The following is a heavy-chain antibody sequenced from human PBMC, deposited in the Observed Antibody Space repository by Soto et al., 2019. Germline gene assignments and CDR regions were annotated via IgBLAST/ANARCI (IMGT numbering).Heavy chain of an antibody. CDR1: GYTFTSYG. CDR2: ISAYNGNT. Sequence: ASVKVSCKASGYTFTSYGISWVRQAPGQGPEWMGWISAYNGNTNYAQKLQGRVTMTTDTSTSTAYMELRSLRSDDTAVYYCARASPIAVAGPYYYYYTDVWGKGTTVTVSS. D-gene: IGHD6-19*01. V-gene: IGHV1-18*01. CDR3: ARASPIAVAGPYYYYYTDV. J-gene: IGHJ6*03.